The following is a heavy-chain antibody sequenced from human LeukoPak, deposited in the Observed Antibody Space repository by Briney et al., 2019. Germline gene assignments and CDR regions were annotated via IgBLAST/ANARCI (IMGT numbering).Heavy chain of an antibody. V-gene: IGHV3-53*01. D-gene: IGHD5-24*01. J-gene: IGHJ3*02. CDR1: GFTVSSNY. CDR2: IYSGGST. CDR3: ARPSRDMATIYGPTKSSDAFDI. Sequence: GGSLRFSCAASGFTVSSNYMSWVRQAPGKGLEWVSVIYSGGSTYYADSVKGRFTISRDNSKNTLYLQMNSLRAEDTAVYYCARPSRDMATIYGPTKSSDAFDIWGQGTMVTVSS.